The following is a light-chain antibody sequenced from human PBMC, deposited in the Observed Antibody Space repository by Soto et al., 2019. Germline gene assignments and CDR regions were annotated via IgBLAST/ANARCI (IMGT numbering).Light chain of an antibody. CDR2: AAS. V-gene: IGKV1-8*01. Sequence: AIRMTQSPSSFSASTGDRVTITCRARQGISSYLAWYQQKPGKATKLLIYAASTLQSGVPSRFSGSGSGTDFTLTISCLQSEDFATYYCQQYYSYRTFGQGNKVEIK. J-gene: IGKJ1*01. CDR3: QQYYSYRT. CDR1: QGISSY.